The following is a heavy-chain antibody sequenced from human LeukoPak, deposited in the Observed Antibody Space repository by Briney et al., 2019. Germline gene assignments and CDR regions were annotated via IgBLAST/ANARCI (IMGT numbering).Heavy chain of an antibody. D-gene: IGHD3-10*02. CDR3: AELGITMIGGV. J-gene: IGHJ6*04. CDR1: GFSFSIYE. V-gene: IGHV3-48*03. CDR2: ISSSGSTI. Sequence: GGSLRLSCAASGFSFSIYEMNWVRQAPGKGLEWVSYISSSGSTIYYADSVKGRFTISRDNAKNSLYLQRNSLRAEDTAVYYCAELGITMIGGVWGKGTTVTISS.